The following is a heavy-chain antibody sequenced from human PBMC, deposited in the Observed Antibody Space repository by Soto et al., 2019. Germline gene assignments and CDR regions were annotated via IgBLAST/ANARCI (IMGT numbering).Heavy chain of an antibody. CDR2: IYWDDDR. V-gene: IGHV2-5*02. CDR1: GFSLNTGGVS. J-gene: IGHJ5*02. D-gene: IGHD3-22*01. CDR3: AHRHGAAITTGHNWFDP. Sequence: QITLKESGPTLVKPTQTLTLTCTFSGFSLNTGGVSVGWIRQPPGKALEWLALIYWDDDRRYSPSLISRLTITKDTSKNQVVLTITNMDPADTATYYCAHRHGAAITTGHNWFDPWGQGTLVIVSS.